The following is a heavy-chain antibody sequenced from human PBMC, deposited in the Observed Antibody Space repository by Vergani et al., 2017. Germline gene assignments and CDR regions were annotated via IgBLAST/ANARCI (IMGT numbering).Heavy chain of an antibody. J-gene: IGHJ5*02. CDR2: IYYSGST. V-gene: IGHV4-39*07. CDR3: ARVHYVWGNYRVNWFDP. CDR1: GGSISSSSYY. Sequence: QVQLQQWGAGLLKPSETLSLTCTVSGGSISSSSYYWGWIRQPPGKGLEWIGSIYYSGSTYYNPSLKSRVTISVDTSKNQFSLKLSSVTAADTAVYYCARVHYVWGNYRVNWFDPWGPGTLVTVSS. D-gene: IGHD3-16*02.